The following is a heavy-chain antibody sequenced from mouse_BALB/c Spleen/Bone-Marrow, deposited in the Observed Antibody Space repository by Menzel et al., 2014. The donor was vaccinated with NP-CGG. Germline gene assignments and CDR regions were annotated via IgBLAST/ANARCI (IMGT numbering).Heavy chain of an antibody. CDR1: GFTFSSYG. Sequence: EVHLVESGGGLVQPGGSLKLSCAASGFTFSSYGMSWVRQTPDKRLELVASINSNGGSTYYPDSVKGRFTISRDNAKNTLSLQMSSLKSEDPAMYYCARGNYGNYVDYFDYWGQGTTLTVSS. J-gene: IGHJ2*01. D-gene: IGHD2-1*01. V-gene: IGHV5-6-3*01. CDR2: INSNGGST. CDR3: ARGNYGNYVDYFDY.